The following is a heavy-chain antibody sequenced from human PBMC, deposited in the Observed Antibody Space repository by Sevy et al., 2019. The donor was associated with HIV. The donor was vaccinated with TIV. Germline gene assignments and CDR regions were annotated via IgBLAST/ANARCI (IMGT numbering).Heavy chain of an antibody. V-gene: IGHV4-31*03. D-gene: IGHD5-12*01. Sequence: SDTLSLTCTVSGGSISSGGYYWSWIRQHPGKGLEWIGYIYYSGSTYYNPSLKSRVTISVDTSKNQFSLKLSSVTAADTAVYYCARDVTGGYSGYDKDYLDYWGQGTLVTVSS. CDR1: GGSISSGGYY. CDR2: IYYSGST. CDR3: ARDVTGGYSGYDKDYLDY. J-gene: IGHJ4*02.